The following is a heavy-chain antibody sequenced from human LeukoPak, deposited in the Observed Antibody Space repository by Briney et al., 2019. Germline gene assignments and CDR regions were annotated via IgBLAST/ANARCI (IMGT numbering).Heavy chain of an antibody. D-gene: IGHD3-10*01. CDR3: ARGFHRLYGSGSYYNPEFDY. J-gene: IGHJ4*02. CDR1: GGTFSSYA. V-gene: IGHV1-69*04. Sequence: SVKVSCKASGGTFSSYAISWVRQAPGQGLEWMGRIIPILGIANYAQKFQGRVTITADKSTNTAYMELSSLRSEDTAVYFCARGFHRLYGSGSYYNPEFDYWGQGTLVTVSS. CDR2: IIPILGIA.